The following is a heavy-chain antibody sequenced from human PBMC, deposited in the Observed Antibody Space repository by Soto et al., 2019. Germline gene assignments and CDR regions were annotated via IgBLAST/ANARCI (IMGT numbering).Heavy chain of an antibody. J-gene: IGHJ3*02. D-gene: IGHD3-16*01. Sequence: EVQLVESGGGLVQPGGSLRLSCAASGFSFSSHSMNWVRQAPGKGLEWVSYISSGSSIKYYVDSVKGRFTISREKAKNSLYLQMNSLRDEDTAVYYCARSLGGGRDAFDIWGQGTMVTVSS. CDR3: ARSLGGGRDAFDI. CDR2: ISSGSSIK. CDR1: GFSFSSHS. V-gene: IGHV3-48*02.